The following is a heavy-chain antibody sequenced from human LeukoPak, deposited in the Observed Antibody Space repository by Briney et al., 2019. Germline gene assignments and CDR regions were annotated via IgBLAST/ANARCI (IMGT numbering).Heavy chain of an antibody. V-gene: IGHV4-59*08. Sequence: SETLSLTCTVSGGSISGYYWSWIRQPPGKGLEFIAYIYYTGYSYSHPSLKSRVTISVDTSNNQFSLKLRSVTAADTAVYFCARHQYGGLTYPFDNWGQGTLVTVSS. D-gene: IGHD3/OR15-3a*01. CDR2: IYYTGYS. CDR1: GGSISGYY. CDR3: ARHQYGGLTYPFDN. J-gene: IGHJ4*02.